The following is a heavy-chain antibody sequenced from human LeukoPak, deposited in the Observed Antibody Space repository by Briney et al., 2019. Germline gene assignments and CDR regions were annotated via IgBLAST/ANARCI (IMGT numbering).Heavy chain of an antibody. CDR3: ARSLPYCSGGSCPTDY. CDR2: ISSSGSTI. J-gene: IGHJ4*02. V-gene: IGHV3-48*03. Sequence: TGGPLRLSCAASGFTFSNYEMNWVRQAPGKGLEWVSYISSSGSTIYYTDSVKGRFTISRDNAKNSLYLQMNSLRAEDTAVYYCARSLPYCSGGSCPTDYWGQGTLVTVSS. D-gene: IGHD2-15*01. CDR1: GFTFSNYE.